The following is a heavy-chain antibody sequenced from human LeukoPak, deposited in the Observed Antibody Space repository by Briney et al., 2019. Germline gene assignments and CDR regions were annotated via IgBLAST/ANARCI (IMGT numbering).Heavy chain of an antibody. CDR2: ISHSGST. CDR1: GGSFSGYY. Sequence: NPSETLSLTCAVYGGSFSGYYWSWIRQPPGKGLEWIGEISHSGSTNYNPSLKSRVTISVDTSKNQFSLKLSSVTAADTAVYYCARVGAEPAFDYWGQGTLVTVSS. CDR3: ARVGAEPAFDY. V-gene: IGHV4-34*01. J-gene: IGHJ4*02.